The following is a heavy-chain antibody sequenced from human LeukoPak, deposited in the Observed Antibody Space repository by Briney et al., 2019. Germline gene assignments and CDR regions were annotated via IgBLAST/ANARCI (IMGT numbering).Heavy chain of an antibody. J-gene: IGHJ3*02. Sequence: SETLSLTCAVYGGSFSGYYWSWIRQPPGKGLEWIGEINHSGSTNYNPSLKSRVTISVDTSKNQFSLKLSSVTAADTAVYYCARGLYDFWSGYYQPGDAFDIWGQGTTVTVSS. D-gene: IGHD3-3*01. CDR3: ARGLYDFWSGYYQPGDAFDI. V-gene: IGHV4-34*01. CDR2: INHSGST. CDR1: GGSFSGYY.